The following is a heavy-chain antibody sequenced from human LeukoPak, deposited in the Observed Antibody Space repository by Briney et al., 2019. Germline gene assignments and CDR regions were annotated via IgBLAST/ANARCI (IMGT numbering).Heavy chain of an antibody. J-gene: IGHJ4*02. Sequence: GEAKKISWKGSGYRFTTYWVAWVRQLHGKGLEWMGIIYPGDSDTRYSPSFQGQVTISADKSISTASLQWSSLKASDTAMYYCARHISDCGGDCPFDSWGQGTLVTVSS. CDR1: GYRFTTYW. V-gene: IGHV5-51*01. CDR2: IYPGDSDT. D-gene: IGHD2-21*02. CDR3: ARHISDCGGDCPFDS.